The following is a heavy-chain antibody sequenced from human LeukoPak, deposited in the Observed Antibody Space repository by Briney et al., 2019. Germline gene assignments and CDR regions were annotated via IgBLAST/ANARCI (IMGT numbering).Heavy chain of an antibody. CDR2: IYYSGST. CDR3: ATARDYYGSGSYNY. D-gene: IGHD3-10*01. CDR1: GGSISSSSYY. V-gene: IGHV4-39*01. J-gene: IGHJ4*02. Sequence: SETLCLTCTVSGGSISSSSYYWGWIRQPPGKGLEWIGSIYYSGSTYYNPSLKSRVTISVDTSKNQFSLKLSSVTAADTAVYYCATARDYYGSGSYNYWGQGTLVTVSS.